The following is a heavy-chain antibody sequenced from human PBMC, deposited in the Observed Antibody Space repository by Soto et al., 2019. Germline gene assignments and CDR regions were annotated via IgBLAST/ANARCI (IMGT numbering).Heavy chain of an antibody. V-gene: IGHV1-69*01. CDR3: ARDRDDYGSGNYYNRIDF. Sequence: QVQLVQSGAEVKKPGSSVKVSCKASGGIFSTYAISWLRQAPGQGLEWMGGIIPIFGTPNYAQRFQGRVTITADESTSTGYRELNRLGSEDTAVYYCARDRDDYGSGNYYNRIDFWGQGTLVTVSS. D-gene: IGHD3-10*01. J-gene: IGHJ4*02. CDR1: GGIFSTYA. CDR2: IIPIFGTP.